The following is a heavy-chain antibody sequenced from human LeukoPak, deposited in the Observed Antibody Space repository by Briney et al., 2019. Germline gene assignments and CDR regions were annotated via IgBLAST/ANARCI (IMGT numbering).Heavy chain of an antibody. V-gene: IGHV4-59*01. CDR2: IYDSGST. J-gene: IGHJ4*02. CDR1: GGPISSYF. D-gene: IGHD1-26*01. CDR3: ARGDSGSYYGY. Sequence: SETLPLTCTVSGGPISSYFWSWIRQPPGKGLEWIGFIYDSGSTNYNPSLKSRVTISVDTSKKRFSLKLNSVTAADTAVYYCARGDSGSYYGYWGQGTLVTVSS.